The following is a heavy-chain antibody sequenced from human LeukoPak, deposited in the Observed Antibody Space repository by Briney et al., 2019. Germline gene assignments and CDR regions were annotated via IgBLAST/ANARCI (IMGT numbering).Heavy chain of an antibody. CDR1: GSTFSSYS. V-gene: IGHV3-48*01. J-gene: IGHJ4*02. CDR2: ISSSSSGI. D-gene: IGHD6-19*01. CDR3: ARGSMRLVLSDFDY. Sequence: PGGSLRLSCAASGSTFSSYSMNWVRQAPGKGLEWVSYISSSSSGIYYADSVKGRFTISRDNAKNSLYLQMNSLRAEDTAVYYCARGSMRLVLSDFDYWGQGTLVTVSS.